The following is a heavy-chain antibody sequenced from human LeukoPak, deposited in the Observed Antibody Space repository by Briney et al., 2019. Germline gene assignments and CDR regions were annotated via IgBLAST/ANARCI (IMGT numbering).Heavy chain of an antibody. CDR1: GGSISSSSYY. Sequence: SETLSLTCTVSGGSISSSSYYWGWIRQPPGKGLEWIGSIYYSGSTYYNPSLKSRVTISVDTSKNQFSLKLSSVTAADTAVYYCARSRITMVRGVIDFDYWGQGTLVTVSS. V-gene: IGHV4-39*01. J-gene: IGHJ4*02. CDR3: ARSRITMVRGVIDFDY. CDR2: IYYSGST. D-gene: IGHD3-10*01.